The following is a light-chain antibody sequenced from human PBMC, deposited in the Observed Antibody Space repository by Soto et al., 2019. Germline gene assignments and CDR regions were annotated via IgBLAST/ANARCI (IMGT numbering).Light chain of an antibody. CDR3: QQYGSSSWT. CDR1: QSVSSSY. V-gene: IGKV3-20*01. Sequence: EIVLTQSPGTLSLSPGERATLSCRASQSVSSSYLAWYQQKPGQAPRLLIYGASSRATGIPARFSGSGSGTDFTLTISRLEPEDFAVYYCQQYGSSSWTFGQGTKGEIK. CDR2: GAS. J-gene: IGKJ1*01.